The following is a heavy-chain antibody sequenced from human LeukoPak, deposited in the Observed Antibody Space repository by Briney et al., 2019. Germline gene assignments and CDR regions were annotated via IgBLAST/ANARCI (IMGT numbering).Heavy chain of an antibody. CDR1: GFTFSSYA. V-gene: IGHV3-23*01. D-gene: IGHD1-26*01. J-gene: IGHJ6*03. CDR2: ISGSGGST. CDR3: AKWPSSGSYHYYYYYMDV. Sequence: GGSLRLSCAASGFTFSSYAMSWVRQAPGKGLEWVSAISGSGGSTYYADSVKGRFTISRDNSKNTLYLQMNSLRAEDTAVYYCAKWPSSGSYHYYYYYMDVWGKGTTVTVSS.